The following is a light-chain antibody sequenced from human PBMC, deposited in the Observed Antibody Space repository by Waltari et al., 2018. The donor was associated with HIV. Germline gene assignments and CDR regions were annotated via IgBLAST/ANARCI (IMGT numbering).Light chain of an antibody. CDR2: GAY. CDR3: QQYDSRPPRT. V-gene: IGKV3-15*01. J-gene: IGKJ1*01. Sequence: EIVMTQSPATLSVSPGERITLSCKASQSVSNKVAWYQKKPGQAPRLLNYGAYNRVTDIPGRFSGSGSGTEFTLTISVLRSEDFAVYYCQQYDSRPPRTFGQGTKVEIK. CDR1: QSVSNK.